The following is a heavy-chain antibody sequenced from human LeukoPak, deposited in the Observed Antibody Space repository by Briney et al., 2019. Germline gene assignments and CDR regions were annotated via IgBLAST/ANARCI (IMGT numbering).Heavy chain of an antibody. Sequence: SETLSLTCNVSGGSFSTSSYYWGWFRQPPGRGPEWIGSVYYSGNTYYSPSLKSRVTISVDTSKNRFSLKLSAVTAADTAVYYCARRGGSKIDYWGQGTLVTVSS. CDR2: VYYSGNT. D-gene: IGHD3-3*01. CDR1: GGSFSTSSYY. V-gene: IGHV4-39*01. CDR3: ARRGGSKIDY. J-gene: IGHJ4*02.